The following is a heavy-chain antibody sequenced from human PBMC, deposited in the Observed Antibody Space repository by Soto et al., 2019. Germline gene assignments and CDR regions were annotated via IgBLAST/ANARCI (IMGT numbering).Heavy chain of an antibody. Sequence: GGSLRLSCTASGFSFSNYWMSWVRQAPGKGLEWVGRIKSKTDGGTTDYAAPVKGRFTISRDDSKNTLYLQMNSLKTEDTAVYYCTTGVEQWLVIWAYDYWGQGTLVTVSS. CDR1: GFSFSNYW. D-gene: IGHD6-19*01. J-gene: IGHJ4*02. CDR3: TTGVEQWLVIWAYDY. V-gene: IGHV3-15*01. CDR2: IKSKTDGGTT.